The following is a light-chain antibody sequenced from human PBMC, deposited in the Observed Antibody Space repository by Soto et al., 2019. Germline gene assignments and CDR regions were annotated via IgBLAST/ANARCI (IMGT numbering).Light chain of an antibody. V-gene: IGKV3-15*01. CDR3: QQYNNWPLT. CDR1: HRVSSY. Sequence: IVMTQSPATLSVSPWERATLSCRASHRVSSYLAWYQQKPGQAPRLLIYATSTRATGIPARFSGSGSGTGFTLTISSLQSEDFAVYYCQQYNNWPLTFGGGTKV. J-gene: IGKJ4*01. CDR2: ATS.